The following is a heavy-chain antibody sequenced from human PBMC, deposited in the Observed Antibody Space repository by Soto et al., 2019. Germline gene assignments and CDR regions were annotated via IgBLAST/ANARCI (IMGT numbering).Heavy chain of an antibody. CDR3: ARQHRALSYFGMDV. Sequence: QLVESGGGVVQPGRSLRLSCGASGFTFGSYGMHWVRQAPGKGLEWVAVIWYDGSNKDYADSVKGRFTVSRDNSKNTLDLQMHSLRVEDTAVYYCARQHRALSYFGMDVWGLGTTVTVSS. V-gene: IGHV3-33*01. J-gene: IGHJ6*02. CDR2: IWYDGSNK. CDR1: GFTFGSYG.